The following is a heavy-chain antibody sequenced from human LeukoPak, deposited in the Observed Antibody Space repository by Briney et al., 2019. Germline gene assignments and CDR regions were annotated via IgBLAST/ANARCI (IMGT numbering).Heavy chain of an antibody. D-gene: IGHD6-19*01. J-gene: IGHJ4*02. V-gene: IGHV1-69*05. CDR1: GGTFSSYA. CDR3: ASRAVAGTEVYFDY. CDR2: IIPIFGTA. Sequence: GASVRVSCKASGGTFSSYAISWVRQAPGQGLEWMGGIIPIFGTANYAQKFQGRVTITTDESTSTAYMELSSLRSEDTAVYYCASRAVAGTEVYFDYWGQGTLVTVSS.